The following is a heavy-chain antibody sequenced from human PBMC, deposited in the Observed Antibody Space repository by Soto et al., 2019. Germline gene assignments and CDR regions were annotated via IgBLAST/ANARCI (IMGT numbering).Heavy chain of an antibody. CDR2: INSDGSST. CDR1: GFTFSSYW. CDR3: AAPRGYSSGWYEVDY. V-gene: IGHV3-74*01. D-gene: IGHD6-19*01. J-gene: IGHJ4*02. Sequence: GGSLRLSCAASGFTFSSYWMHWVRQAPGKGLVWVSRINSDGSSTSYADSVKGRFTISRDNAKNTLYLQMNSLRAEDTAVYYCAAPRGYSSGWYEVDYWGQGTLVTVSS.